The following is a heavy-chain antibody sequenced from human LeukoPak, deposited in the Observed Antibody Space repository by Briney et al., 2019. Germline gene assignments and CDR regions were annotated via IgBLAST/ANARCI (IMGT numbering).Heavy chain of an antibody. CDR2: IIPILGIA. V-gene: IGHV1-69*04. D-gene: IGHD3-3*01. CDR1: GGTFSSYA. J-gene: IGHJ6*03. CDR3: ARDSSGITIFGVVRPQHYYYYYMDV. Sequence: SVKVSCKASGGTFSSYAISWVRQAPGQGLEWMGRIIPILGIANYAQKFQGRVTITADKSTSTAYMELSSLRSEDTAVYYCARDSSGITIFGVVRPQHYYYYYMDVWGKGTTVTVSS.